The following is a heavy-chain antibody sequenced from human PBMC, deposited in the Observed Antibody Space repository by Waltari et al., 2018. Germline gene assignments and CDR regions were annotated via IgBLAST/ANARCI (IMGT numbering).Heavy chain of an antibody. Sequence: QVHLVQSGAEVKKPGASVKVSCKASGYSLTGHYMHWLRQAPGQGLEWVAWINPKSGDTEYAQKFQGRVTMTRDTSIGEAYMDLSSLRPDDTALYYCARDRQLGPYSWFDPWGQGTLVTVSA. CDR1: GYSLTGHY. J-gene: IGHJ5*02. D-gene: IGHD4-4*01. CDR3: ARDRQLGPYSWFDP. V-gene: IGHV1-2*02. CDR2: INPKSGDT.